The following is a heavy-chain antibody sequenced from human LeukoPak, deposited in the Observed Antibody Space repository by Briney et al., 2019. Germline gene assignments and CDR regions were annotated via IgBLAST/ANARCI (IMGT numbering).Heavy chain of an antibody. D-gene: IGHD6-19*01. V-gene: IGHV1-46*01. CDR3: ARVDSSDWYMGY. J-gene: IGHJ4*02. Sequence: EASVKVSCKASGYTFTRDYMHWVRQAPGQGLEWMGRINPSGGSTRYAQRFQGRVTMTRDTSTSTVYMELCSLRSEDTAVYYCARVDSSDWYMGYWGQGTLVTVSS. CDR2: INPSGGST. CDR1: GYTFTRDY.